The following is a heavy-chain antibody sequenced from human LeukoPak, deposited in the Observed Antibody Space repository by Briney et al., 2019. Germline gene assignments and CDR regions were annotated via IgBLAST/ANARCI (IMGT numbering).Heavy chain of an antibody. J-gene: IGHJ5*02. V-gene: IGHV4-39*07. CDR2: IYYSGST. CDR1: GGSISSSSYY. D-gene: IGHD4-17*01. Sequence: SETLSLTCTVSGGSISSSSYYWGWIRQPPGKGLEWIGSIYYSGSTYYNPSLKSRVTISVDTSKNQFSLKLSSVTAADTAVYYCARGGTTVTPGLLWFDPWGQGTLVTVPS. CDR3: ARGGTTVTPGLLWFDP.